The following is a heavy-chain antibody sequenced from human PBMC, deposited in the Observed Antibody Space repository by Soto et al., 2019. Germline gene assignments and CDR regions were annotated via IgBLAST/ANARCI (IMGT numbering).Heavy chain of an antibody. J-gene: IGHJ4*02. Sequence: QVQLVQSGAEVKKPGSSVKVSCKASGDAFTNYIFDWVRQAPGQGLEWMGGIIPMFGTPKYAQTFQDRVTWSADVSTGTAYLELTSLRFDDTAVYYCARGRDQPPVGLYFDSWGEGTRVTVAS. V-gene: IGHV1-69*01. CDR2: IIPMFGTP. CDR1: GDAFTNYI. CDR3: ARGRDQPPVGLYFDS. D-gene: IGHD1-26*01.